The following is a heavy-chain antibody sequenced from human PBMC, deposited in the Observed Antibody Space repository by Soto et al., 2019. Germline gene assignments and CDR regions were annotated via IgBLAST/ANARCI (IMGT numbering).Heavy chain of an antibody. CDR2: IFHTGTT. V-gene: IGHV4-38-2*02. Sequence: PSETLSLTCTVSGGSISSGYHWAWIRQPPGMRLEWVASIFHTGTTYYNPSLTSRVTISVDTSRNQFSLKLTFVTAADTAVYYGASSSLYGMDVWGQGTTVTVSS. J-gene: IGHJ6*02. CDR1: GGSISSGYH. CDR3: ASSSLYGMDV.